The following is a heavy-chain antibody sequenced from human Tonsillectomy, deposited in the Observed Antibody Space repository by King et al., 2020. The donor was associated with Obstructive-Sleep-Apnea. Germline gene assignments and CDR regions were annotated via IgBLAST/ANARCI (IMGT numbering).Heavy chain of an antibody. CDR3: ATHLQLARRRGKQSAPIYYFDY. CDR1: GYTLTELS. D-gene: IGHD1-1*01. V-gene: IGHV1-24*01. Sequence: VQLVQSGAEVKKPGASVKVSCNLSGYTLTELSMHWVRQAPGKGLEWMGGFDPEDAEAIFAQKFQGRVTMTEDTSTDTAYMELSSLRSDDTAVYYCATHLQLARRRGKQSAPIYYFDYWGRGTLVTVSS. CDR2: FDPEDAEA. J-gene: IGHJ4*02.